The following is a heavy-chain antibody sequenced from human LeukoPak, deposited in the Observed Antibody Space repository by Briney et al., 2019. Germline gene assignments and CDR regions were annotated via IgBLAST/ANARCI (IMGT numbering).Heavy chain of an antibody. D-gene: IGHD6-13*01. CDR1: GYTFTSYG. CDR3: ARSAIGSSWYDEDYFDY. J-gene: IGHJ4*02. Sequence: ASVKVSCKASGYTFTSYGISWVRQAPGQGLEWMGWISAYNGNANYAQKLQGRVTMTTDTSTSTAYMELRSLRSDDTAVYYCARSAIGSSWYDEDYFDYWGQGTLVTVSS. CDR2: ISAYNGNA. V-gene: IGHV1-18*01.